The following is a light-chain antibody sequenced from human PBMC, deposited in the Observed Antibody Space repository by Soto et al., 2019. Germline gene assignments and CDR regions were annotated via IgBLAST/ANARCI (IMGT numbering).Light chain of an antibody. J-gene: IGLJ3*02. CDR1: SSDVGGYNY. Sequence: QSALTQPASVSGSPGQPITISCTGTSSDVGGYNYVSWYQQHPGKAPKLMIYEVTNRPAGVANRFSGSKSGYAASLTIAGLQAEDGADYYCSSYTSSDTWVFGGGTKLTVL. CDR2: EVT. V-gene: IGLV2-14*01. CDR3: SSYTSSDTWV.